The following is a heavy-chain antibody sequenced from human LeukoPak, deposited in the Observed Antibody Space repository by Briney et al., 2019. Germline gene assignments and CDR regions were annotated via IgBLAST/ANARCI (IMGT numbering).Heavy chain of an antibody. V-gene: IGHV1-46*01. J-gene: IGHJ6*03. CDR1: GYTFTSYY. CDR2: INPSGGST. D-gene: IGHD3-10*01. Sequence: ASVKVSCKASGYTFTSYYMHWVRQAPGQGLEWMGIINPSGGSTSYAQNFQGRITMTRDMSASTVYMELSSLRSEDTAVYYCARSGGSGSGYYYYYMDVWGKGTTVTVSS. CDR3: ARSGGSGSGYYYYYMDV.